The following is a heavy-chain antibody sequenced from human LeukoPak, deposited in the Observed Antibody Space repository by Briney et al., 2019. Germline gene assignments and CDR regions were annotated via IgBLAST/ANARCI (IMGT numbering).Heavy chain of an antibody. D-gene: IGHD2-15*01. Sequence: PGGSLRLSCAASGFTFSSYGMHWVRQAPGKGLEWVAFIRYDGSNKYYADSVKGRFTISRDNSKNTLYLQMNSLRAEDTAVHYCPVVAAHHDAFDIWGQGTMVTVSS. CDR2: IRYDGSNK. CDR3: PVVAAHHDAFDI. J-gene: IGHJ3*02. CDR1: GFTFSSYG. V-gene: IGHV3-30*02.